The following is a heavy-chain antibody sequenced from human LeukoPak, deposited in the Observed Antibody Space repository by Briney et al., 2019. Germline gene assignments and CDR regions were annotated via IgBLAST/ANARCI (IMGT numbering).Heavy chain of an antibody. CDR2: IYTSGTT. CDR3: ARDNRYCNGGYCSNWSDP. V-gene: IGHV4-4*07. D-gene: IGHD2-15*01. Sequence: GSLRLSCAASGFTVSSNYMSWIRQPAGKGLEWIGRIYTSGTTHYNPSLKSRVTMSVDTSKNQFSLKLSSVTAADTAVYYCARDNRYCNGGYCSNWSDPWGQGTLVTVSS. CDR1: GFTVSSNY. J-gene: IGHJ5*02.